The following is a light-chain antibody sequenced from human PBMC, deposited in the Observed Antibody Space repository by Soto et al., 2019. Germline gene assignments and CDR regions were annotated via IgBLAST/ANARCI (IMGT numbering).Light chain of an antibody. CDR1: SSDIGAYNF. CDR2: EVS. CDR3: NAFTTIHTLV. V-gene: IGLV2-14*01. J-gene: IGLJ2*01. Sequence: QSVLTQPASVSGSPGQSITISCTGTSSDIGAYNFVSWYQLHPGKAPKLMIYEVSNRPSGVSNRFSGSKSGNAASLTISGLQAEDEADYYCNAFTTIHTLVFGGGTKLTVL.